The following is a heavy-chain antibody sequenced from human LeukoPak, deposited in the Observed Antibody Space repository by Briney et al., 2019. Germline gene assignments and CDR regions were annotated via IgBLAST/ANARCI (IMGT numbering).Heavy chain of an antibody. CDR3: AREVMGSGSYYFDY. CDR1: GGSISSYY. Sequence: SETLSLTCTVSGGSISSYYWSWIRQPPGKGLEWIGYIYYSGSTNYNPSLKSRVTISVDTSKNQFSLELSSVTAADTAVYYCAREVMGSGSYYFDYWGQGTLVTVSS. J-gene: IGHJ4*02. CDR2: IYYSGST. V-gene: IGHV4-59*01. D-gene: IGHD3-10*01.